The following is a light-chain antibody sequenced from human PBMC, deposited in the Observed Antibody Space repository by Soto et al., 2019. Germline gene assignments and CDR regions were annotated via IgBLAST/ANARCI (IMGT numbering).Light chain of an antibody. Sequence: DIQLIQSPSFLSASVGDRVTITCRASQGISTYLAWYLQRPGKAPKLLIYGPSTLQSGVPSRFSGSGSGTEFTLTISSLQPEDFGTYYCQQLNSDWYAFGQGTKLEIK. J-gene: IGKJ2*01. CDR3: QQLNSDWYA. V-gene: IGKV1-9*01. CDR1: QGISTY. CDR2: GPS.